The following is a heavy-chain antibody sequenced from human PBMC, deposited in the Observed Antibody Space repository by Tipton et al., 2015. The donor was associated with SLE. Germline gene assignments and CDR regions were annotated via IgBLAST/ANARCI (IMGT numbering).Heavy chain of an antibody. V-gene: IGHV3-15*01. D-gene: IGHD6-13*01. Sequence: SLRLSCAASGFTFSNAWMSWVRQAPGRGLEWVGRIKSKTDGGTTDYAAPVKGRFTISRDDSKNTLYLQMNSLKTEDTAVHYCTSGSSWYGDWYFDLWGRGTLVTVSS. CDR3: TSGSSWYGDWYFDL. CDR2: IKSKTDGGTT. CDR1: GFTFSNAW. J-gene: IGHJ2*01.